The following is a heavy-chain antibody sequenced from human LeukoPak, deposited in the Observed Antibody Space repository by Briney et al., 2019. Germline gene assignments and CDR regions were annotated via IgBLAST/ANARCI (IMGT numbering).Heavy chain of an antibody. CDR2: IIPILGIA. V-gene: IGHV1-69*04. CDR3: ARWARECDYVGRNAFDI. D-gene: IGHD4-17*01. CDR1: VGTFSSYA. J-gene: IGHJ3*02. Sequence: SVKVSCKASVGTFSSYAISWVRQAPGQGLEWMGRIIPILGIANYAQKFQGRVTITADKSTSTAYMELSSLRSEDTAVYYCARWARECDYVGRNAFDIWGQGTMVTVSS.